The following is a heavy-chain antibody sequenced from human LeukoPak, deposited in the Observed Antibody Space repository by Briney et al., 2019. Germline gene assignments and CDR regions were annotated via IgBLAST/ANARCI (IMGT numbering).Heavy chain of an antibody. V-gene: IGHV3-48*03. CDR3: AELGITMFGGV. CDR2: ISSSGSNI. CDR1: GFTFSSYE. D-gene: IGHD3-10*02. J-gene: IGHJ6*04. Sequence: GGSLRLSCAASGFTFSSYEMNWVRQAPGKGLEWVSYISSSGSNIYYADSVKGRFTISRDNGKNSLYLQMNSLRAEDTAVYYCAELGITMFGGVWGKGTTVTISS.